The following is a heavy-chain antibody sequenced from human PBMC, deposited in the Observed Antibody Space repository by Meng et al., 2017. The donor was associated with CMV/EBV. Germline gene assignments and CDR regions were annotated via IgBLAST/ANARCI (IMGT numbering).Heavy chain of an antibody. CDR2: ISGSGGST. CDR1: GFTFSSYA. V-gene: IGHV3-23*01. Sequence: GGSLRLSCAASGFTFSSYAMSWVRQVPGKGLEWVSAISGSGGSTYYAASVKGRFTISRDNSKNTLYLQMNRLRAEDTAVYYCAKGSFMITFGGVIARYGMDVWGQGTTVTVSS. CDR3: AKGSFMITFGGVIARYGMDV. J-gene: IGHJ6*02. D-gene: IGHD3-16*02.